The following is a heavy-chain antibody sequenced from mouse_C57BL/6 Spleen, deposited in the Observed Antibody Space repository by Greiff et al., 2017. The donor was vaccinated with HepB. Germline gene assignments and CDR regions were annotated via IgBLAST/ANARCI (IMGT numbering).Heavy chain of an antibody. CDR1: GFNIKDDY. CDR3: TTDPPYYYGSSPGFAY. J-gene: IGHJ3*01. V-gene: IGHV14-4*01. Sequence: EVQLQQSGAELVRPGASVKLSCTASGFNIKDDYMHWVKQRPEQGLEWIGWIDPENGDTEYASKFQGKATITADTSSNTAYLQLSSLTSEVTAVYYGTTDPPYYYGSSPGFAYWGQGTLVTVSA. D-gene: IGHD1-1*01. CDR2: IDPENGDT.